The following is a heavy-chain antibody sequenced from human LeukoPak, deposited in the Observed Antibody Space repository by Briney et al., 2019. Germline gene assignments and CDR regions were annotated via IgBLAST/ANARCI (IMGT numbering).Heavy chain of an antibody. J-gene: IGHJ5*02. CDR1: GYSISNGYN. D-gene: IGHD4-11*01. CDR2: ISRTGST. CDR3: ARTYINFSNYFDP. Sequence: SETLSLTCTVSGYSISNGYNWGWVRQPPGKGLECIGSISRTGSTYYNPSLESRVTISLDTSNNQFSLELSSVTAADTAVYYCARTYINFSNYFDPWGQGSLVTVSS. V-gene: IGHV4-38-2*02.